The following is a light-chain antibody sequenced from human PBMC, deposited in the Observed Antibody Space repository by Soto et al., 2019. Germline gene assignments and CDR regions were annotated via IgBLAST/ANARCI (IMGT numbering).Light chain of an antibody. CDR2: AAS. Sequence: DIQMTQSPSSVAASVGDRVTITCRASQLISSWLVWYQQKPGHAPKLLIYAASKLQSGVRYRFSGSASGTEFTLTISSLQPEDFAAYYCQQASTFPVTFGGGTEVQIK. CDR1: QLISSW. J-gene: IGKJ4*01. V-gene: IGKV1-12*01. CDR3: QQASTFPVT.